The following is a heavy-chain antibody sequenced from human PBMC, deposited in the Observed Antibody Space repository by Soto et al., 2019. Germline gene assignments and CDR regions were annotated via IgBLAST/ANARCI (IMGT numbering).Heavy chain of an antibody. CDR3: TTDLVDGRISGSYYFDY. CDR2: IKSKTDGGTT. V-gene: IGHV3-15*01. J-gene: IGHJ4*02. Sequence: GGSLRLSCAASGFTFSNAWMSWVRQAPGKGLEWVGRIKSKTDGGTTDYAAPVKGRFTISRDDSKNTLYLQMNSLKTEDTAVYYCTTDLVDGRISGSYYFDYWAQRTLVTVSS. CDR1: GFTFSNAW. D-gene: IGHD6-19*01.